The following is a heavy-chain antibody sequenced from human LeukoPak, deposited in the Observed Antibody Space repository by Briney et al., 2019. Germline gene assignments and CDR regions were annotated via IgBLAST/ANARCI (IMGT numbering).Heavy chain of an antibody. Sequence: GGSLRLSWAGSGFTVSSNYMNWVRQAPGKGLEWVSYISGSGNTIYYADSVKGRFPISRDSASTSLYLRVISLRPADTAISYCPTPRLTYYQCLPWGQGTLVTVSS. V-gene: IGHV3-48*03. CDR3: PTPRLTYYQCLP. J-gene: IGHJ5*02. CDR1: GFTVSSNY. CDR2: ISGSGNTI. D-gene: IGHD1-26*01.